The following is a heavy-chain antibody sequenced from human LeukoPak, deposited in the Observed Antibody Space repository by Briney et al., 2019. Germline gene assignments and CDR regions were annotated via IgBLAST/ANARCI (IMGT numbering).Heavy chain of an antibody. V-gene: IGHV3-64D*06. D-gene: IGHD7-27*01. CDR1: GFTFSSYA. CDR3: LKDRLGTGDY. Sequence: PGGSLRLSCSASGFTFSSYAMHWVRQAPGKGLEYVSSITSNGDTTYYTDSVKGRFTISRDNSKNTLYLQMSSLRAEDTAVYYCLKDRLGTGDYWGQGILVTVSS. J-gene: IGHJ4*02. CDR2: ITSNGDTT.